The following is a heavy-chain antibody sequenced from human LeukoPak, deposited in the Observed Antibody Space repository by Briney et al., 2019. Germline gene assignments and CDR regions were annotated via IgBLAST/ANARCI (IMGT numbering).Heavy chain of an antibody. J-gene: IGHJ4*02. CDR3: ARIHSSGWYVVDY. D-gene: IGHD6-19*01. CDR1: GYSFSSYW. V-gene: IGHV5-51*01. Sequence: GESLKISCKGSGYSFSSYWIGWVRQMPGKGLEWMGIIFPGDSDTRYSPSFQGQVTISADKSISTAYLQWSSLKASDTAMYYCARIHSSGWYVVDYWGQGTLVTVSS. CDR2: IFPGDSDT.